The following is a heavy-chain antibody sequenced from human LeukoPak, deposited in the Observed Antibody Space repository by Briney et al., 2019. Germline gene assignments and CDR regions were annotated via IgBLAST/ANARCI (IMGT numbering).Heavy chain of an antibody. Sequence: GGSLRLSRAASGFTFSSYWMHWVRQTPGKGLMWVSRIESNGLALYADSVRDRFTISRDNAKNTVYLQMNSLRADDTAMYYCARAVTYFYGSVTYDWFESWGQGTLVTVSS. CDR2: IESNGLA. D-gene: IGHD3-10*01. V-gene: IGHV3-74*01. CDR3: ARAVTYFYGSVTYDWFES. CDR1: GFTFSSYW. J-gene: IGHJ5*01.